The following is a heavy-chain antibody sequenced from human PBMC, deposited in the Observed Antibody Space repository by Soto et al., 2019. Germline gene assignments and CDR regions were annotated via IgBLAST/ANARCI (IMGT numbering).Heavy chain of an antibody. D-gene: IGHD3-10*01. CDR1: GFIFSGST. Sequence: EVQLVESGGGLVKPGGSLRLSCAAPGFIFSGSTMTWVRQAPGKGLEWVSSISSSSSYIYYADSVKGRFTISRDNAKNSLYLQMNSLRAEDTALYYCARDLGEVSALWGQGTLVTVSS. CDR3: ARDLGEVSAL. J-gene: IGHJ4*02. CDR2: ISSSSSYI. V-gene: IGHV3-21*01.